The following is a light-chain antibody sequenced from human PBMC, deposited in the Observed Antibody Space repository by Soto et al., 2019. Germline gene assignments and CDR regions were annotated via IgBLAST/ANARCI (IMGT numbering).Light chain of an antibody. CDR1: QSVSRW. Sequence: DIPMTQSPSTLSASVGARVTITCRARQSVSRWLAWYQQRPGKATNLMIYKTSTLQSGVPSRFSGSGSGTEFTLTNSSLQPDYFATCYCQHYNTYPLTFGGGTKVEIK. CDR2: KTS. J-gene: IGKJ4*01. V-gene: IGKV1-5*03. CDR3: QHYNTYPLT.